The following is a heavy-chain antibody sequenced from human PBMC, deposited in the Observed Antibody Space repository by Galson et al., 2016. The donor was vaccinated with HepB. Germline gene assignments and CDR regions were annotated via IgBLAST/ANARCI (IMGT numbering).Heavy chain of an antibody. D-gene: IGHD2/OR15-2a*01. CDR1: GYSFTSYW. J-gene: IGHJ4*02. V-gene: IGHV5-51*01. CDR3: ARLRNMEVYFDY. Sequence: QSGAEVKKPGESLKISCKGSGYSFTSYWIGWVRQMPGKGLEWMGIIYPDDSDTRYSPSFQGQVTIPADKSISSAYLQWSTLRASDTAMYYCARLRNMEVYFDYWGQGTRVTVSS. CDR2: IYPDDSDT.